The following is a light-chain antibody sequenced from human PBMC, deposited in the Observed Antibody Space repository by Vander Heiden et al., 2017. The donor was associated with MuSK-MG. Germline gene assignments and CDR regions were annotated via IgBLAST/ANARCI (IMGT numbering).Light chain of an antibody. Sequence: DIQMTQSPSSLSASVGDRVTLTCRASQYVSSYLNWYQQKPGRAPKLLIYAASSLHSGVPSRFSGSGSGTDFTLTISSLQPEDFATYYCQQSYSAPPLTFGQGTRLKIK. CDR3: QQSYSAPPLT. V-gene: IGKV1-39*01. J-gene: IGKJ5*01. CDR1: QYVSSY. CDR2: AAS.